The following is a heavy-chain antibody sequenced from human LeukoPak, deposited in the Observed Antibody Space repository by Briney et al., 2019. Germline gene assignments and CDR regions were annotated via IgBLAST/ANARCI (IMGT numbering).Heavy chain of an antibody. CDR1: GLTFSSSW. V-gene: IGHV3-7*01. CDR2: IKKDGSEK. D-gene: IGHD1-26*01. Sequence: GGSLRLSCAASGLTFSSSWMSWVRQAPGKGLEWVANIKKDGSEKYYVDSVKGRFTISRDNAKNSLYLQMNSLRADDTAVYHCARQETSSYNGAFDIWAQGTMVTVSS. J-gene: IGHJ3*02. CDR3: ARQETSSYNGAFDI.